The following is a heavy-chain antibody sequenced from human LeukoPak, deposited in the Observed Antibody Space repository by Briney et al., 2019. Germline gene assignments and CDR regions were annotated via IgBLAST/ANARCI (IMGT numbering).Heavy chain of an antibody. V-gene: IGHV4-31*03. D-gene: IGHD3-22*01. CDR3: ARSSGYYQNWFDP. CDR2: IYYSGST. CDR1: GGSISSGGYY. Sequence: SETLSLTCTVSGGSISSGGYYWSWIRQHPGKGLEWIGYIYYSGSTYYNLSLKSRVTISVDTSKNQFSLKLSSVTAADTAVYYCARSSGYYQNWFDPWGQGTLVTVSS. J-gene: IGHJ5*02.